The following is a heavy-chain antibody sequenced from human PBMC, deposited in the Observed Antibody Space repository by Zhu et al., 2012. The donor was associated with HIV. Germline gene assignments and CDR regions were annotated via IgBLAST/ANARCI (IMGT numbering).Heavy chain of an antibody. CDR2: IYHSGST. Sequence: QVQLQESGSGLVKPSQTLSLTCAVSGGSISSGGYSWSWIRQPPGKGLEWIGYIYHSGSTYYNPSLKGRVTISVDRSKNQFSLKLSSVTAADTAVYYCARGGVTLLDYWGQGTLVHRLL. J-gene: IGHJ4*02. D-gene: IGHD3-16*01. V-gene: IGHV4-30-2*01. CDR3: ARGGVTLLDY. CDR1: GGSISSGGYS.